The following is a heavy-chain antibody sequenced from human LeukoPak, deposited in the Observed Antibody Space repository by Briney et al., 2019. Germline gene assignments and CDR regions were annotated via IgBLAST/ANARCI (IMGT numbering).Heavy chain of an antibody. Sequence: GGSLRLSCEASGFTFSGYEMHWVRQAPGKGLEWISYICGRGITTYYADSVKGRFTISRDDAKKLLYLEMNSLRAEDTAVYYCARGGSTVLESWGQGSQVAVSS. J-gene: IGHJ5*02. V-gene: IGHV3-48*03. CDR2: ICGRGITT. CDR3: ARGGSTVLES. D-gene: IGHD4-17*01. CDR1: GFTFSGYE.